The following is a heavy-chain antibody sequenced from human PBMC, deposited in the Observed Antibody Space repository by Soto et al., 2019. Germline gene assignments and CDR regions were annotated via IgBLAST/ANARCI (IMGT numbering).Heavy chain of an antibody. CDR2: IYYSGST. V-gene: IGHV4-31*11. Sequence: PSETLSLTCAVSGGSISSGGYSWSWIRQPPGKGLEWIGYIYYSGSTYYNPSLKSRVTISVDTSKNQFSLKLSSVTAADTAVYYCARDRVPYGDLDYWGQGTLVTVSS. J-gene: IGHJ4*02. CDR3: ARDRVPYGDLDY. D-gene: IGHD4-17*01. CDR1: GGSISSGGYS.